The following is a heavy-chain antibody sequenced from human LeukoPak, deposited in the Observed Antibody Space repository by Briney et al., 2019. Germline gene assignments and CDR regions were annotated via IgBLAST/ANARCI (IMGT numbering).Heavy chain of an antibody. D-gene: IGHD3-22*01. CDR2: IYYSGST. Sequence: SETLSLTCTVSGGFISSYYWSWIRQPPGKGLEWIGYIYYSGSTNYNPSLKSRVTISVDTSKNQFSLKLSSVTAADTAVYYCARLEVYYDSSGYYNWFDPWGQGTLVTVSS. J-gene: IGHJ5*02. V-gene: IGHV4-59*08. CDR1: GGFISSYY. CDR3: ARLEVYYDSSGYYNWFDP.